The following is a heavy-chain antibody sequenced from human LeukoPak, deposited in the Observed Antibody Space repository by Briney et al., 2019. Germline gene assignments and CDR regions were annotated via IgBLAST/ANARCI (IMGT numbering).Heavy chain of an antibody. J-gene: IGHJ3*02. D-gene: IGHD4-11*01. CDR2: MNPNSGNT. V-gene: IGHV1-8*03. Sequence: ASVKVSCKASGGTFTSYDINWVRQATGQGLEWMGWMNPNSGNTGYAQKFQGRVTITRNTSISTAYMELSSLRSEDTAVYYCARARPDYSNYGDAFDIWGQGTMVTVSS. CDR1: GGTFTSYD. CDR3: ARARPDYSNYGDAFDI.